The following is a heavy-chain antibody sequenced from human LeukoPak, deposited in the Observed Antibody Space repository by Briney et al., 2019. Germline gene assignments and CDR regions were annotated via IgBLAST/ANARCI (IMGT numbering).Heavy chain of an antibody. CDR1: GYTFTGYY. Sequence: ASVKVSCKASGYTFTGYYMHWVRQAPGQGLEWMVWINPNSGGTNYAQKFQGRVTMTRDTSISTAYMELSRLRSDDTAVYYCARVDQDIVVVPAATAFDYWGQGTLVTVSS. J-gene: IGHJ4*02. CDR3: ARVDQDIVVVPAATAFDY. D-gene: IGHD2-2*01. CDR2: INPNSGGT. V-gene: IGHV1-2*02.